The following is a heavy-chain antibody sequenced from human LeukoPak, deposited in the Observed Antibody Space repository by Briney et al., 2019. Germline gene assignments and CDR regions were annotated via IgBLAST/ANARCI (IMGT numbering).Heavy chain of an antibody. V-gene: IGHV5-51*01. CDR2: IYPGDSDT. CDR1: GYSFTSYW. CDR3: ARRLYDSSGSFDY. J-gene: IGHJ4*02. D-gene: IGHD3-22*01. Sequence: GEPLKISCQGSGYSFTSYWIGWVRQMPGKGLEWMGIIYPGDSDTRYSPSFQGQVTISADKSISTAYLQWSSLKASDTAMYYCARRLYDSSGSFDYWGQGTLVTVSS.